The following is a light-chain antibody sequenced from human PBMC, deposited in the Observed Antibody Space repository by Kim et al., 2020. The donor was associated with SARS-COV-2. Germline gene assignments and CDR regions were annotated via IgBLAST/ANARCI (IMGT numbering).Light chain of an antibody. CDR1: KLGDKY. CDR3: QAWDSSTEV. Sequence: AVPGQTASITCSGDKLGDKYACWYQQKPGQSPVLVIYQDSKRPSGIPERFSGSNSGNTATLTISGTQAMDEADYYCQAWDSSTEVFGTGTKVTVL. J-gene: IGLJ1*01. V-gene: IGLV3-1*01. CDR2: QDS.